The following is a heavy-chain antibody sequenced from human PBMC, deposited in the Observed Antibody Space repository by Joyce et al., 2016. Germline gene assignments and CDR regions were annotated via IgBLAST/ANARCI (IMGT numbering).Heavy chain of an antibody. CDR3: AHRPNSGYDPSAFDF. V-gene: IGHV2-5*02. CDR2: IYWDDDK. J-gene: IGHJ4*02. D-gene: IGHD5-12*01. Sequence: QITLKESGPTLVKPTQTLTLTCAFSGFSLSTRGVGVGWIRQPPGKALEWLALIYWDDDKRYSPSLKSRLTITKDTSRNQEVLTMTNMDPVDTATYYCAHRPNSGYDPSAFDFWGQGTLVTVSS. CDR1: GFSLSTRGVG.